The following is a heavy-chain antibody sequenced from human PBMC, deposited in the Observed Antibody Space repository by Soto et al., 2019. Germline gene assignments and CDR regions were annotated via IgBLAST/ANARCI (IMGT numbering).Heavy chain of an antibody. D-gene: IGHD5-18*01. Sequence: GGSLRLSCAASGFTVSSNYMSWVRQAPGKGLEWVSVIYSGGSTYYADSGKGRFTISRDNSKNTLYLQMNSLRAEDTAVYYCARDYSSYSYGYGYFDYWGQGTLVTVSS. CDR2: IYSGGST. V-gene: IGHV3-66*01. CDR1: GFTVSSNY. J-gene: IGHJ4*02. CDR3: ARDYSSYSYGYGYFDY.